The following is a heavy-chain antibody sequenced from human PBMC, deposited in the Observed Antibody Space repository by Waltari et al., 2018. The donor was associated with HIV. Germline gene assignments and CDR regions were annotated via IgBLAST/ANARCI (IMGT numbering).Heavy chain of an antibody. V-gene: IGHV3-7*03. CDR1: GFNFGNYW. Sequence: VESGGGVAQPGESRKLSCRGSGFNFGNYWMSWVRQPPGKGLERLAKVKEEGTEEYYVESMKGRFTIYRENDKSTMYLQMDNLRVDDTAMYHCTRGAIYSSGPFDAFDVWGPGTSVVVSS. CDR2: VKEEGTEE. D-gene: IGHD3-22*01. J-gene: IGHJ3*01. CDR3: TRGAIYSSGPFDAFDV.